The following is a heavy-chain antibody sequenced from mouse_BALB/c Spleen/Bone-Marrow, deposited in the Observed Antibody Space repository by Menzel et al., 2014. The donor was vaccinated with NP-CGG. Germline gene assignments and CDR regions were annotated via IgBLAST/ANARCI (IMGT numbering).Heavy chain of an antibody. V-gene: IGHV1S81*02. CDR1: GYTFTSYY. J-gene: IGHJ1*01. CDR2: INPNNGGT. Sequence: QVQLQQSGAELVKPGASVKLSCKASGYTFTSYYMYWVKRRPGQGLEWIGEINPNNGGTDFNEKFKNKATLTVDESSSTAYMQLSSLTSEDSAVYYCTRSGYYGYGWYFDVWGAGTTVTVSS. D-gene: IGHD1-2*01. CDR3: TRSGYYGYGWYFDV.